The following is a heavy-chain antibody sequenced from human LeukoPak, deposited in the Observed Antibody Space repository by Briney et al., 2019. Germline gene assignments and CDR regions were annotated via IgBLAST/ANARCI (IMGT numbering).Heavy chain of an antibody. CDR3: ARQGSGSPYSLDY. CDR2: ISYDGSNK. CDR1: GFTFSSYA. Sequence: PGGSLRLSCAASGFTFSSYAMHWVRQAPGKGLEWVAVISYDGSNKYYADSVKGRFTIFRDNSKNTLYLQMNSLRAEDTAVYYCARQGSGSPYSLDYWGQGTLVTVSS. J-gene: IGHJ4*02. V-gene: IGHV3-30-3*01. D-gene: IGHD3-10*01.